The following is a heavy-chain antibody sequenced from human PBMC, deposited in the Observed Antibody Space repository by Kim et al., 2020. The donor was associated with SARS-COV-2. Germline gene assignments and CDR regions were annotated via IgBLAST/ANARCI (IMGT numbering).Heavy chain of an antibody. D-gene: IGHD1-26*01. J-gene: IGHJ6*02. Sequence: SETLSLTCTVSGYSISSGYYWGWIRQPPGKGLEWIGSIYHSGSTYYNPSHKSRVTISVDTSKNQFSLKLSSVTAADTAVYYCARGGSRGYYYYGMDVWGQGTTVTVSS. CDR3: ARGGSRGYYYYGMDV. CDR2: IYHSGST. CDR1: GYSISSGYY. V-gene: IGHV4-38-2*02.